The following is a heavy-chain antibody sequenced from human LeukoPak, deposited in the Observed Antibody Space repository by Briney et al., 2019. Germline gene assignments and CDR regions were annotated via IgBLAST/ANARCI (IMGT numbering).Heavy chain of an antibody. V-gene: IGHV3-33*01. CDR1: GFTFSSYG. J-gene: IGHJ6*02. D-gene: IGHD2-15*01. CDR3: ARFFGYCSGGSCYNSWGMDV. CDR2: IWYDGSNK. Sequence: GGSLRLSCAASGFTFSSYGMPWVRQAPGKGLEWVAVIWYDGSNKYYADSVKGRFTISRDNSKNTLYLQMNSLRAEDTAVYYCARFFGYCSGGSCYNSWGMDVWGQGTTVTVSS.